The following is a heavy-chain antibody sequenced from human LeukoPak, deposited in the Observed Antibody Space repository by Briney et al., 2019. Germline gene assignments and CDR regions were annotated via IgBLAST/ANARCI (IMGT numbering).Heavy chain of an antibody. CDR2: ISYDGSNK. CDR1: GFTFSSYA. D-gene: IGHD3-3*01. J-gene: IGHJ4*02. Sequence: GGSLRLSCAASGFTFSSYAVHWFRQAPGRGLEWVAVISYDGSNKYYADSVKGRFSISRDNSKNTLYLQMNSLRAEDTAVYYCARRYDGFDYWGQGTLVTVSS. V-gene: IGHV3-30-3*01. CDR3: ARRYDGFDY.